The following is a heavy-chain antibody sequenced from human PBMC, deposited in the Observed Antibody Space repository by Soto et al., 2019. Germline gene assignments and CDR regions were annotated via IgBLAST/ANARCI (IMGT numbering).Heavy chain of an antibody. D-gene: IGHD5-12*01. Sequence: QITVKESGLTLVKPTQTLTLTCTFSGFSLSTNGMGVGWIRQSPGKALEWLALIYWDDDKRYSPSLRSRLTITQATSKAPVDLTMTNMDPVDTATYYCARLTRGVYDLDRLWEKFDYWGQGTLVTVSS. CDR3: ARLTRGVYDLDRLWEKFDY. CDR1: GFSLSTNGMG. CDR2: IYWDDDK. J-gene: IGHJ4*02. V-gene: IGHV2-5*02.